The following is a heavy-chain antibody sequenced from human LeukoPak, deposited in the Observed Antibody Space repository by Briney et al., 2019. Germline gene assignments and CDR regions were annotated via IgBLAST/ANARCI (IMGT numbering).Heavy chain of an antibody. J-gene: IGHJ4*02. CDR3: AREKGGYSY. Sequence: GGSLRLSCAASGFTFSSYSMNWVRQAPGKGLEWVSYISSSSSTIYYADSVKGRFTISRDNAKNSLYLQMNSLRAEDTAVYYCAREKGGYSYWGQGTLVTVSS. CDR2: ISSSSSTI. D-gene: IGHD3-22*01. CDR1: GFTFSSYS. V-gene: IGHV3-48*01.